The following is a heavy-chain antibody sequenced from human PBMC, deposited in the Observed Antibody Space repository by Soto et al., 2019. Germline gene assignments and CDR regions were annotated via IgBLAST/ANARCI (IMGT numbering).Heavy chain of an antibody. CDR1: GLTVSGKKY. D-gene: IGHD4-4*01. J-gene: IGHJ3*02. Sequence: DVQLVESGGGLIQPGGSLRLSCAAFGLTVSGKKYMAWVRQAPGKGLEWVSGVYDTDGTYYADSVKGRFTSSRDSSKTSVDLPMNSLRPDDTAVYYCASWRLQEHAYDIWGLGTTVTVSS. CDR2: VYDTDGT. V-gene: IGHV3-53*01. CDR3: ASWRLQEHAYDI.